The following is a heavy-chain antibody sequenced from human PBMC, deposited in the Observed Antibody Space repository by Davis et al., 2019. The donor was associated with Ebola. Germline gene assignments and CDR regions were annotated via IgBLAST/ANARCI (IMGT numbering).Heavy chain of an antibody. Sequence: SLNISCAASGFTFSSYSMNWLRQAPGKGLEWVSSISSSSSYIYYADSVKGRFTISSDNAKRSLYLQMNRLCAEDTAVYYCAVMPDDYWGQGTLVTVSS. J-gene: IGHJ4*02. V-gene: IGHV3-21*01. CDR3: AVMPDDY. CDR1: GFTFSSYS. D-gene: IGHD1-14*01. CDR2: ISSSSSYI.